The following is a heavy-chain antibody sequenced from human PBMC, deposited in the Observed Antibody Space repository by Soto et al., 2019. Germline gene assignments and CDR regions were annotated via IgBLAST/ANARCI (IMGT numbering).Heavy chain of an antibody. J-gene: IGHJ4*02. Sequence: QLQLQESGPGLVKPSETLSLTCTVSGGSISSSSYYWGWIRQPPGKGLEWIGSIYYSGSTYYNPSLKSRVTISVETSKNQFSLKLSSVTAADTAVYYCARHEGVSFLPDYWGQGTLVTVSS. CDR3: ARHEGVSFLPDY. CDR1: GGSISSSSYY. CDR2: IYYSGST. V-gene: IGHV4-39*01.